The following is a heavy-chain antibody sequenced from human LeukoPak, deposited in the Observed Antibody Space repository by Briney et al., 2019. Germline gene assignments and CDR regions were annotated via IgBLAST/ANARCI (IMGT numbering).Heavy chain of an antibody. V-gene: IGHV4-39*01. CDR1: GGSISSGSYY. CDR3: ARTLHQQLVPNWFDP. Sequence: PSETLSLNCTVSGGSISSGSYYWGWIRQPPGKGLEWIGSIYYSGSTYYNPFLKSRVTISVDTSKNQFSLKLSSVTAADTAVYYCARTLHQQLVPNWFDPWGQGTLVTVSS. CDR2: IYYSGST. J-gene: IGHJ5*02. D-gene: IGHD6-13*01.